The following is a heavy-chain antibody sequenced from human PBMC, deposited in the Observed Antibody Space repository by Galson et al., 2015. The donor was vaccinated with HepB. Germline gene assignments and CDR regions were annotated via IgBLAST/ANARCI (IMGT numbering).Heavy chain of an antibody. J-gene: IGHJ3*02. D-gene: IGHD2-2*02. V-gene: IGHV3-15*01. CDR1: GFTFSKAW. CDR3: TTDLLVVPAAIAPASDI. CDR2: IKSKPDGGTT. Sequence: SLRLSCAASGFTFSKAWMSWVRQAPGKGLEWVGRIKSKPDGGTTDYAAPVKGRFTISRDDSKNTLNLQMNSLKIEDTAVYYCTTDLLVVPAAIAPASDIWGQGTMVTVSS.